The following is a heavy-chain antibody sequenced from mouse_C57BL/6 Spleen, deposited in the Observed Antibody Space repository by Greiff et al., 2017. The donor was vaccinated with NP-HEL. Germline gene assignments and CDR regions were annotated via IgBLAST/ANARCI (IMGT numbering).Heavy chain of an antibody. CDR3: ARRGSSGSFPYYFDY. CDR1: GYSITSGYY. J-gene: IGHJ2*01. V-gene: IGHV3-6*01. D-gene: IGHD3-2*02. Sequence: EVKLMESGPGLVKPSQSLSLTCSVTGYSITSGYYWNWIRQFPGNKLEWMGYISYDGSNNYNPSLKNRISITRDTSKNQFFLKLNSVTTEDTATYYCARRGSSGSFPYYFDYWGQGTTLTVSS. CDR2: ISYDGSN.